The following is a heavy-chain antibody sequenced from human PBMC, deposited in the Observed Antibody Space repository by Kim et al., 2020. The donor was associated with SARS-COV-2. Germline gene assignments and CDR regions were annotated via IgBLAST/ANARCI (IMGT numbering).Heavy chain of an antibody. CDR3: AKDRRGPDYYYYYGMDV. V-gene: IGHV3-9*01. J-gene: IGHJ6*02. Sequence: KGRFTISRDNAKNSLYLQMNSLRAEDTALYYCAKDRRGPDYYYYYGMDVWGQGTMVTVSS.